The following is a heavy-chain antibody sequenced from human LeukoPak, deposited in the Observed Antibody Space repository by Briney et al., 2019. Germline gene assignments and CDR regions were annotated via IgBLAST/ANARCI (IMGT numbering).Heavy chain of an antibody. CDR2: AGWAGGTT. J-gene: IGHJ4*02. Sequence: GGSLRLSCATSGFNFDRYTIHWVRQAPGKGLEWVSLAGWAGGTTFYSDSVRGRFTISRDSGRKSVYLQMNSLTTDDTAFYFCAKELDTMFFDYWGQGALVAVSS. V-gene: IGHV3-43*01. CDR3: AKELDTMFFDY. D-gene: IGHD5-18*01. CDR1: GFNFDRYT.